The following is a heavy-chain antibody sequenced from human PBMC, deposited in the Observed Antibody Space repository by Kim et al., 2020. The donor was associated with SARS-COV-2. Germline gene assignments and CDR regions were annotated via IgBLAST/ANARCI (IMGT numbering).Heavy chain of an antibody. CDR2: IWYDGSNK. V-gene: IGHV3-33*01. J-gene: IGHJ4*02. CDR1: GFTFSSYG. D-gene: IGHD6-6*01. Sequence: GGSLRLSCAASGFTFSSYGMHWVRQAPGKGLEWVAVIWYDGSNKYYADSVKGRFTISRYNSKNTLYLQMNSLRAEDTAVYYCAREIPTDEYSSSLVGYFDYWGQGTLVTVSS. CDR3: AREIPTDEYSSSLVGYFDY.